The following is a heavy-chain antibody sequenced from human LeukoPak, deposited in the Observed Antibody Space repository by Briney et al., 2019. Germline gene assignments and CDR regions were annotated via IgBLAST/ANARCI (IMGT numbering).Heavy chain of an antibody. Sequence: ASVKVSCKASGYTFTGYYMHWVRQAPGQGLEWMGWISAYNGNTNYAQKLQGRVTMTTDTSTSTAYMELRSLRSDDTAVYYCARNQIGSYTIFGVDGDYWGQGTLVTVSS. CDR3: ARNQIGSYTIFGVDGDY. J-gene: IGHJ4*02. CDR2: ISAYNGNT. V-gene: IGHV1-18*04. CDR1: GYTFTGYY. D-gene: IGHD3-3*01.